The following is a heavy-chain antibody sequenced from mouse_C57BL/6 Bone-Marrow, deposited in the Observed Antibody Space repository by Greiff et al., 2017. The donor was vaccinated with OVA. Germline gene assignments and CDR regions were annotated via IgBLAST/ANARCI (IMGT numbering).Heavy chain of an antibody. D-gene: IGHD4-1*01. V-gene: IGHV1-72*01. Sequence: QVQLQQSGAELVKPGASVKLSCKASGYTFTSYWMHWVKQRPGRGLEWIGRIDPNSGGTKYNEKFKSKATLTVEKPSSTAYMQLSSLASEDYAGYNCATWDVGMDYWGQGTSVTVSS. CDR2: IDPNSGGT. CDR3: ATWDVGMDY. CDR1: GYTFTSYW. J-gene: IGHJ4*01.